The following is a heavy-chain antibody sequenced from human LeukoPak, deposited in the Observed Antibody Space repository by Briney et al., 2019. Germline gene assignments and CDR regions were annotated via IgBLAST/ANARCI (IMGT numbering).Heavy chain of an antibody. CDR1: GGSISSGYYY. CDR2: IYYSGST. Sequence: SQTLSLTCTVSGGSISSGYYYWSWIRQPPGKVLEWIGYIYYSGSTYYNPSLKSRVTISLDTSKSQFSLRLSSVTAADTAVYYCASHHDYSNYGYFDLWGRGTLVTVSS. V-gene: IGHV4-30-4*01. J-gene: IGHJ2*01. CDR3: ASHHDYSNYGYFDL. D-gene: IGHD4-11*01.